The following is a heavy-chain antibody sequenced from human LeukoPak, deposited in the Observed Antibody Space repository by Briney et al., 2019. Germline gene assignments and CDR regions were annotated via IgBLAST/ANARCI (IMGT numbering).Heavy chain of an antibody. CDR1: GFTFDDYA. J-gene: IGHJ4*02. CDR2: ISWNSGSI. D-gene: IGHD6-13*01. Sequence: PGRSLRLSCAASGFTFDDYAMHWVRQAPGKGLEWVSGISWNSGSIGYADSVKGRFTISRDNAKNSLYLQMNSLRAEDTALYYCAKDAPGYSSSWYYFDYWGQGTLVTVSS. V-gene: IGHV3-9*01. CDR3: AKDAPGYSSSWYYFDY.